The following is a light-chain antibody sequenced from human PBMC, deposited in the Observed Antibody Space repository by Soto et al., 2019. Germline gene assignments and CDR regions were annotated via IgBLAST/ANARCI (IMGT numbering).Light chain of an antibody. CDR3: QKYNSPRCT. Sequence: DIQMAKYPSTLSASLVDRVTITCRTSQGITNYLAWYQQKPGKVPKLLIYAASSLQSGVPSRFSGSGSGTDFTLTISSLQPEDVATYYCQKYNSPRCTFGQGTKVDIK. CDR1: QGITNY. CDR2: AAS. J-gene: IGKJ1*01. V-gene: IGKV1-27*01.